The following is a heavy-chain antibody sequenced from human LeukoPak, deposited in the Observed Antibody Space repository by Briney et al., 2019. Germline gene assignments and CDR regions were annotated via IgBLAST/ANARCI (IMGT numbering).Heavy chain of an antibody. CDR2: ISGGGGST. Sequence: PGGSLRLSCAVSGFTFDDYAMYWVRQAPGKGLEWVSLISGGGGSTYYADSVEGRFTISRDNSKNSLYLQMNSLRTEDTALYYCAKEGRNTAMVPNTYYYYGMDVWGQGTTVIVSS. CDR1: GFTFDDYA. V-gene: IGHV3-43*02. D-gene: IGHD5-18*01. J-gene: IGHJ6*02. CDR3: AKEGRNTAMVPNTYYYYGMDV.